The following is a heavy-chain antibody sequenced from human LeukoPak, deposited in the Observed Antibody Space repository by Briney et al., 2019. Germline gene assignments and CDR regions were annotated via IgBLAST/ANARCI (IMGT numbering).Heavy chain of an antibody. CDR1: GFTFSRYA. J-gene: IGHJ4*02. CDR2: ISNSGDST. D-gene: IGHD1-26*01. V-gene: IGHV3-23*01. CDR3: AKDLKSKNLVGATPWALDY. Sequence: GGSLRLSCAPSGFTFSRYAMNWVRQAPGKGLEWVSIISNSGDSTIYADSVKGRFTISRDNSKNILYLQMNSLRAEDTAVYYCAKDLKSKNLVGATPWALDYWGQGTLVTVSS.